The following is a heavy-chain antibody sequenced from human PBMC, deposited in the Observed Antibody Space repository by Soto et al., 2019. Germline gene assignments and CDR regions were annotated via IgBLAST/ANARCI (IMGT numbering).Heavy chain of an antibody. J-gene: IGHJ3*02. D-gene: IGHD6-13*01. V-gene: IGHV1-69*15. CDR3: ARELPPAPGSFREDALDI. CDR2: IIPIFGTT. CDR1: GGTFSNYA. Sequence: QVQLVQSGAELKKPGSSVKVSCQASGGTFSNYAISWVRQAPGQGLEWMGKIIPIFGTTNYAQNFRGRVTITADEYTTNAYMELSSLRSDDTALYYCARELPPAPGSFREDALDIWGQGTMITVSS.